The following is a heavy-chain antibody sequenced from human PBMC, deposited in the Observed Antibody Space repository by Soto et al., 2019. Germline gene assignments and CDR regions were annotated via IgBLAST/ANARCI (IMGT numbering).Heavy chain of an antibody. Sequence: EVQLLESGGGLVQPGGSLTLSCATSGFTFNTYAMNWVRQAPGKGLELVSTISDSGNNIYNADSVRGRFTISRDNSKNTLYLQMNSLRAADTAIYYCAKGSYCGGGPCYSGFLQHWGQGTLVTVSS. CDR1: GFTFNTYA. CDR2: ISDSGNNI. D-gene: IGHD2-15*01. CDR3: AKGSYCGGGPCYSGFLQH. V-gene: IGHV3-23*01. J-gene: IGHJ1*01.